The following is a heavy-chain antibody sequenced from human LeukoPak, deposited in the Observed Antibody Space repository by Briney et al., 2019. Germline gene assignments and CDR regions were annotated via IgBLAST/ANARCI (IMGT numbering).Heavy chain of an antibody. J-gene: IGHJ6*02. CDR1: GGSISSYY. D-gene: IGHD3-3*01. V-gene: IGHV4-59*01. CDR3: ARALRFLESHMDV. CDR2: IYYSGST. Sequence: SETLSLTCTVSGGSISSYYWSWIRQPPGKGLEWIGYIYYSGSTNYNPSLKSRVTISVDTSKNQFSLKLSSVTAADTAVYYCARALRFLESHMDVWGQGTTVTVSS.